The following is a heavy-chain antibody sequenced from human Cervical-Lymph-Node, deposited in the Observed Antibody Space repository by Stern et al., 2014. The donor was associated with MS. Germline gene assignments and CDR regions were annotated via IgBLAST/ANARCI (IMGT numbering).Heavy chain of an antibody. V-gene: IGHV3-33*01. CDR1: GFTFSSYG. CDR2: IWYDGSNK. CDR3: ARSSSPSPYYYYGMDV. D-gene: IGHD6-13*01. J-gene: IGHJ6*02. Sequence: DQLVESGGGVVQPGRSLRLSCAASGFTFSSYGMHWVRQAPGKGLEWVAVIWYDGSNKDYADSVKGRFTISRDNSKNTLYLQMNSLRAEDTAVYYCARSSSPSPYYYYGMDVWGQGTTVTVSS.